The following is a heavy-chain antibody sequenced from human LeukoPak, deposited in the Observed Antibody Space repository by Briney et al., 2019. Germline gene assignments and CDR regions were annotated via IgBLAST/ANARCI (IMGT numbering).Heavy chain of an antibody. CDR2: MYRVGNT. D-gene: IGHD1-26*01. J-gene: IGHJ3*02. CDR3: ARGLTVGATGVLAFDI. Sequence: GGPVRLSCVVSGFNVSSNYMTWVRQAPGKGLEWVSVMYRVGNTYYADFVKGRFTIYRDNFKNTLHLQMNSLRVEDTALYYCARGLTVGATGVLAFDIWGQGTMLTDSP. CDR1: GFNVSSNY. V-gene: IGHV3-66*01.